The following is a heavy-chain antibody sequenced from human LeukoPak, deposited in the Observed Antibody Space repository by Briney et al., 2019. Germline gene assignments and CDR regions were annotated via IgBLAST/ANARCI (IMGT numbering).Heavy chain of an antibody. D-gene: IGHD2-2*02. V-gene: IGHV1-8*01. CDR1: GYTFTSYD. CDR3: ARGSVVRYQLLYVGYYYGMDV. J-gene: IGHJ6*02. Sequence: ASVKVSCKASGYTFTSYDINWVRQATGQGLEWMGWMNPNSGNTGYAQKFQGRVTMTRNTSISTAYMELSSLRSEDTAVYYCARGSVVRYQLLYVGYYYGMDVWGQGTTVTVSS. CDR2: MNPNSGNT.